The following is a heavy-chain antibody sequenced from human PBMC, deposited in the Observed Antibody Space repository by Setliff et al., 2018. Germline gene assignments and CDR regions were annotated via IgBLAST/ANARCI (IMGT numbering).Heavy chain of an antibody. J-gene: IGHJ4*02. CDR2: FHTGGAT. D-gene: IGHD3-10*01. CDR3: ARESATIGEFPLYYFDK. V-gene: IGHV4-61*09. Sequence: SETLSLTCSVSGGSISSGGFYWSWIRQSAGRGLEWIGHFHTGGATDYNLSLKSRVTISLDSSKNQFSLRLSSVTAADAAVYFCARESATIGEFPLYYFDKRGQGTLVTVSS. CDR1: GGSISSGGFY.